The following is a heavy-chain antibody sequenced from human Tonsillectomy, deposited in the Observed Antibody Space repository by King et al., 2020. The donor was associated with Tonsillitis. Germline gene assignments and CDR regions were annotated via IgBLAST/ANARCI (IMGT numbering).Heavy chain of an antibody. J-gene: IGHJ4*02. CDR3: ARLGTDLLWPPHYFDF. CDR1: GDSISSGTYY. Sequence: QVQLQESGPGLVKPSETLSLTCTVSGDSISSGTYYWGWIRQPPGKGLEWIVNLYYSGCTYYNPSLKSRVTISVDTSKNQFSLKLNSVTAADAAVYYCARLGTDLLWPPHYFDFWGQGTLVTVSS. CDR2: LYYSGCT. D-gene: IGHD2-2*01. V-gene: IGHV4-39*01.